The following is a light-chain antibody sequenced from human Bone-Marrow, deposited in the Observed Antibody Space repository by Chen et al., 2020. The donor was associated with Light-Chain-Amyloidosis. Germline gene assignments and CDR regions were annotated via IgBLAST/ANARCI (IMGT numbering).Light chain of an antibody. CDR1: SSDVGGDNH. CDR2: EVT. V-gene: IGLV2-14*01. J-gene: IGLJ1*01. CDR3: SSYTITNTLV. Sequence: QSALTHPASVSGSPGQSITIPCTGTSSDVGGDNHVSWYQQHPDKAPKLMIYEVTSRPSWVPDRFSGSKSDNTASLTISGRQTEDEADYCCSSYTITNTLVFGSGTRVTVL.